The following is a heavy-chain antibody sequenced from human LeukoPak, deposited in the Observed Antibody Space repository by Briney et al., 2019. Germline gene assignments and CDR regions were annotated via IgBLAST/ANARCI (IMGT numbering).Heavy chain of an antibody. J-gene: IGHJ5*02. CDR2: ITPIFGTA. Sequence: SVKVSCKASGGTFSSYAISWVRQAPGQGLEWMGGITPIFGTANYAQKFQGRVTITADESTSTAYMELSSLRSEDTAVYYCARVKVVVITFWFDPWGQGTLVTVSS. V-gene: IGHV1-69*13. CDR3: ARVKVVVITFWFDP. CDR1: GGTFSSYA. D-gene: IGHD3-22*01.